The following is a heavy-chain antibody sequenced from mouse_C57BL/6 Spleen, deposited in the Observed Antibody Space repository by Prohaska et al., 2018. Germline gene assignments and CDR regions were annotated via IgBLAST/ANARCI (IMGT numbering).Heavy chain of an antibody. V-gene: IGHV1-64*01. CDR2: IHPNSGST. Sequence: QVQLQQPGAELVKPGASVKLSCKASGYTFTSYWTHWVKQRPGQGLEWIGMIHPNSGSTNYNEKFKSKATLTVDKSSSTAYMQLSSLTSEDSAVYYCARGRGSHYYAMDYWGQGTSVTVSS. J-gene: IGHJ4*01. CDR1: GYTFTSYW. CDR3: ARGRGSHYYAMDY.